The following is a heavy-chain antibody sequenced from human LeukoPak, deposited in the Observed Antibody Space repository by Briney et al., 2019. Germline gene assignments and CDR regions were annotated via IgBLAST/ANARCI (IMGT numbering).Heavy chain of an antibody. V-gene: IGHV1-69*05. CDR1: GGTFSSYA. J-gene: IGHJ4*02. CDR2: IIPIFGTA. D-gene: IGHD5-18*01. CDR3: ARGVVTKNTAMVIKDDY. Sequence: EASVKVSCKASGGTFSSYAISWVRQAPGQGLEWMGRIIPIFGTAKYAQKFQGRVTINTDESTSTAYMELSSLRSEDTAVYYCARGVVTKNTAMVIKDDYWGQGTLVTVSS.